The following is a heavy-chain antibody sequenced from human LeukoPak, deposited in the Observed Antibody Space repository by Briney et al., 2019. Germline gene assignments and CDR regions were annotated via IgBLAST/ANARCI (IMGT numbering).Heavy chain of an antibody. Sequence: GGSLRLSCAAFGFTFSSYDMSWVRQAPGKGLEWVSSIRGRGGGTFYTDSVKGRFTISRDNSKNTLYLQMNSLRAEDTAVYYCANHRVGDYYDSSGKYYFDYWGQGTLVTVSS. CDR3: ANHRVGDYYDSSGKYYFDY. D-gene: IGHD3-22*01. V-gene: IGHV3-23*01. J-gene: IGHJ4*02. CDR1: GFTFSSYD. CDR2: IRGRGGGT.